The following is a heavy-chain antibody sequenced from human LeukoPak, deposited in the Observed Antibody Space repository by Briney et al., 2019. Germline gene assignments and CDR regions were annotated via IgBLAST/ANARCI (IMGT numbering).Heavy chain of an antibody. CDR1: GFTFSSYA. V-gene: IGHV3-23*01. D-gene: IGHD3-10*01. CDR2: IGGSGGSS. J-gene: IGHJ4*02. Sequence: GGSLRLSCAASGFTFSSYAMSWVRQAPGKGLEWVSAIGGSGGSSYYADSVKGRVTISRDNSKNTLYLQINSLRAEDTAVYYCARKAGYYYGSGDYWGQGTLVTVSS. CDR3: ARKAGYYYGSGDY.